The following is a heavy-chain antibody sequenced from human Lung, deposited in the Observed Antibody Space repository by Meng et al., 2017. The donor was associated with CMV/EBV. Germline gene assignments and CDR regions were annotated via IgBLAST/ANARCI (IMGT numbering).Heavy chain of an antibody. J-gene: IGHJ6*02. Sequence: ESLKISXTVSGGSISSSSYYWGWIRQPPGKGLEWIGSIYYSGSTYYNPSLKSRVTISVDTSKNQFSLKLSSVTAADTAVYYCASSLRYYDFWSGYYTGDYYYYGMDVWGQGTTVTVSS. CDR1: GGSISSSSYY. D-gene: IGHD3-3*01. CDR3: ASSLRYYDFWSGYYTGDYYYYGMDV. CDR2: IYYSGST. V-gene: IGHV4-39*07.